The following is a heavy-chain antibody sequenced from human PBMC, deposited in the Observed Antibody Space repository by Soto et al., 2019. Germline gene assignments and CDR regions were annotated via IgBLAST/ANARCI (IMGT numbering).Heavy chain of an antibody. CDR1: GGTFSSYA. Sequence: GASVKVSCKASGGTFSSYAISWVRQAPGQGLEWMGGIIPIFGTANYAQKFQGRVTITADESTSTAYMELSSLRSEDTAVYYCARYRVDTAMVKHYYYYGMDVWGQGTTVTVSS. V-gene: IGHV1-69*13. CDR2: IIPIFGTA. CDR3: ARYRVDTAMVKHYYYYGMDV. D-gene: IGHD5-18*01. J-gene: IGHJ6*02.